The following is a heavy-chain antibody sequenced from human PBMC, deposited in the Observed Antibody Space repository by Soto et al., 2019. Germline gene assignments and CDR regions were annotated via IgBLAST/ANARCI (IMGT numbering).Heavy chain of an antibody. CDR3: ARHDCIRTSCYYYYYYGMDV. CDR1: GGTFSSYA. J-gene: IGHJ6*02. Sequence: ASVKVSCKASGGTFSSYAISWVRQAPGQGLEWMGGIIPIFGTANYAQKFQGRVTITADESTSTAYMELSSLRSEDTAVYYCARHDCIRTSCYYYYYYGMDVWGQGTTVTVAS. V-gene: IGHV1-69*13. D-gene: IGHD2-2*01. CDR2: IIPIFGTA.